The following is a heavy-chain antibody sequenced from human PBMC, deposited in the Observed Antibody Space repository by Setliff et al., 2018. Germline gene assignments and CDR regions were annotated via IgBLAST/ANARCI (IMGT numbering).Heavy chain of an antibody. CDR3: ARLVRYCTRTSCQRTPGTEY. D-gene: IGHD2-2*01. V-gene: IGHV1-2*02. J-gene: IGHJ4*02. CDR1: GYTFAGYY. CDR2: INPNSGNT. Sequence: ASVKVSCKASGYTFAGYYMHWVRQAPGQGLEWMGWINPNSGNTYSAQRFQGRVTLTTDTSTSTAYMEVESLTSDDTAVYYCARLVRYCTRTSCQRTPGTEYWGQGTLVTVSS.